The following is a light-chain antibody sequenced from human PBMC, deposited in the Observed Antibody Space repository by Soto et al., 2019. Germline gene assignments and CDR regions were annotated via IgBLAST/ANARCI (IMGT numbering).Light chain of an antibody. V-gene: IGKV1-5*03. J-gene: IGKJ1*01. CDR3: QQYNSYPWT. CDR1: QSISSW. Sequence: DIPMTQSPATLSASVGDRATITCRASQSISSWLAWYQQKPGKAPTLLIYKASSLESGVPSRFSGSGSGTEFTLTISSLQPDDFATYYCQQYNSYPWTFGQGTKVEIK. CDR2: KAS.